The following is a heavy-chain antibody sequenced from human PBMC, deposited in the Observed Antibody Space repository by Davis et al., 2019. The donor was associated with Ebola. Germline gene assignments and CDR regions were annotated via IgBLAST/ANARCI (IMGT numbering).Heavy chain of an antibody. CDR1: GYSFTSYW. J-gene: IGHJ4*02. D-gene: IGHD6-13*01. Sequence: GESLKISCKGSGYSFTSYWIGWVRQMPGKGLEWMGIIYPGDSDTRYSPSFQGQVTISADKSISTAYLQWSSLKASDTAMYYCARGPGGIAAARPFDYWGQGTLVTVSS. CDR2: IYPGDSDT. CDR3: ARGPGGIAAARPFDY. V-gene: IGHV5-51*01.